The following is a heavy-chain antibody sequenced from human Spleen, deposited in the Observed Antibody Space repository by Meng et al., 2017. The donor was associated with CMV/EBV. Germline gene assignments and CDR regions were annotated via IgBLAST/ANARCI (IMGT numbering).Heavy chain of an antibody. Sequence: GSLRLSCSVSGESMRSFYWSWIRQPPGKGLEWIGYIYYSGIIYYNPSLESRVTISVDPSKNQFSLKLTSVTTADTAAYYCARVGATTSHYYFYGLDVWGQGTTVTVSS. V-gene: IGHV4-59*13. CDR2: IYYSGII. D-gene: IGHD1-26*01. CDR1: GESMRSFY. CDR3: ARVGATTSHYYFYGLDV. J-gene: IGHJ6*02.